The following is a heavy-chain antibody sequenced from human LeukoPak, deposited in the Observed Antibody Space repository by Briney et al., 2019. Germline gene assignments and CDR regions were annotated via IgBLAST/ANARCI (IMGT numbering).Heavy chain of an antibody. CDR2: ISYDGSNK. D-gene: IGHD3-10*01. V-gene: IGHV3-30*03. Sequence: PGGSLRLSCAASGFTFSSYGMHWVRQAPGKGLEWVAVISYDGSNKYYADSVKGRFTISRDNSKNTLYLQMNSLRAEDTAVYYCARTTTPHYYGSGSYALGYWGQGTLVTVPS. CDR1: GFTFSSYG. J-gene: IGHJ4*02. CDR3: ARTTTPHYYGSGSYALGY.